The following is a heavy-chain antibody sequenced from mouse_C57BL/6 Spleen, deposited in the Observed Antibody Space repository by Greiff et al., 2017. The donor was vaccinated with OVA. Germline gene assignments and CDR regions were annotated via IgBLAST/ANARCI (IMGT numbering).Heavy chain of an antibody. D-gene: IGHD2-2*01. Sequence: VKLQQSGAELVRPGASVKLSCKASGYTFTDYYINWVKQRPGQGLEWIARIYPGSGNTYYNEKFKGKATLTAEKSSSTAYMQLSSLTSEDSAVYFCARPLDYGYDEGFAYWGQGTLVTVSA. J-gene: IGHJ3*01. CDR3: ARPLDYGYDEGFAY. CDR1: GYTFTDYY. CDR2: IYPGSGNT. V-gene: IGHV1-76*01.